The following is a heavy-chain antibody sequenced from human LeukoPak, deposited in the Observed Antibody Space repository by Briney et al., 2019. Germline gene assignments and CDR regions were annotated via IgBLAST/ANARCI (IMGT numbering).Heavy chain of an antibody. D-gene: IGHD6-13*01. CDR3: TREAAAGIDY. J-gene: IGHJ4*02. V-gene: IGHV3-7*01. CDR2: IKQDGSEK. CDR1: GFTFSYYS. Sequence: GGSLRLSCAASGFTFSYYSMTRVRQAPGKGLEWVANIKQDGSEKYYLDSVKGRFTISRDNAKNSLYLQMNSLRAEDTAVYFCTREAAAGIDYWGQGTLVTASS.